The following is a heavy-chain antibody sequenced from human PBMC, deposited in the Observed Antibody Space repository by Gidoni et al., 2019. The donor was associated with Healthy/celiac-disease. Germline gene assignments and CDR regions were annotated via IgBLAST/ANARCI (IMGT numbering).Heavy chain of an antibody. CDR2: IIPIFGTA. V-gene: IGHV1-69*06. Sequence: QVQLVQSGAEVKKPGSSVKVSCKASGGTFSSYAISWVRQAPGQGLEWMGGIIPIFGTANYAQKIQGRVTITADKSTSTAYKEVSSLRSEDTAVYYCASGGDKAMTNRYYYYYMDVWGKGTTVTVSS. CDR3: ASGGDKAMTNRYYYYYMDV. D-gene: IGHD5-18*01. CDR1: GGTFSSYA. J-gene: IGHJ6*03.